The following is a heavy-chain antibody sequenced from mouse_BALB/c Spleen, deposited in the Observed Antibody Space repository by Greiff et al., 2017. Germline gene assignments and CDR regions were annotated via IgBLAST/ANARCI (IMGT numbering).Heavy chain of an antibody. CDR2: IRNKANGYTT. CDR1: GFTFTDYY. V-gene: IGHV7-3*02. Sequence: EVMLVESGGGLVQPGGSLRLSCATSGFTFTDYYMSWVRQPPGKALEWLGFIRNKANGYTTEYSASVKGRFTISRDNSQSILYLQMNTLRAEDSATYYCARDTPYYYGSSYGDYFDYWGQGTTLTVSS. D-gene: IGHD1-1*01. J-gene: IGHJ2*01. CDR3: ARDTPYYYGSSYGDYFDY.